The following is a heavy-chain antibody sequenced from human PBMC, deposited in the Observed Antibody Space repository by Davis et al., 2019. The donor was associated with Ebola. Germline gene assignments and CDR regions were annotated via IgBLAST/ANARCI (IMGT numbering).Heavy chain of an antibody. CDR2: IYLTGKT. V-gene: IGHV4-39*01. Sequence: SETLSLTCTVSGGSIISSSSYWGWIRQPPGKGLEWIGSIYLTGKTYYNPSLKSRITISVDTSKNQFSLKLSSVTAADTAVYYCARQSGYPYYFDYWGQGTLVTVSS. J-gene: IGHJ4*02. CDR3: ARQSGYPYYFDY. D-gene: IGHD3-3*01. CDR1: GGSIISSSSY.